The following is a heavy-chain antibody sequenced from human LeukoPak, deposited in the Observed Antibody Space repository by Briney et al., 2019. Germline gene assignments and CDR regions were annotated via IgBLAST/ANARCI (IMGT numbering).Heavy chain of an antibody. J-gene: IGHJ6*02. Sequence: GGSLRLSCAVSKFIFTTYTMTWVCQAPGKGLEWVSSVSRGGASTYYADSVKGRFTISRDSSNNTVYLQMRSLRAEDTAVYYCAKDSYGLDVWGQGTTVSVSS. CDR1: KFIFTTYT. CDR2: VSRGGAST. CDR3: AKDSYGLDV. V-gene: IGHV3-23*01.